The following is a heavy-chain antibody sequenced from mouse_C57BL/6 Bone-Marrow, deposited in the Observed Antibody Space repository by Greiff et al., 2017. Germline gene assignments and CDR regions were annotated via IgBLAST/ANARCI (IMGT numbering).Heavy chain of an antibody. J-gene: IGHJ4*01. CDR1: GFTFSDYG. Sequence: EVMLVESGGGLVKPGGSLKLSCAASGFTFSDYGMHWVRQAPEKGLEWVAYISSGSSTIYYADTVKGRFTISRDNAKNTLFLQMTSLGCEDTAMYYCARGTTVARHYYAMDYWGQGTSVTVSS. D-gene: IGHD1-1*01. CDR3: ARGTTVARHYYAMDY. CDR2: ISSGSSTI. V-gene: IGHV5-17*01.